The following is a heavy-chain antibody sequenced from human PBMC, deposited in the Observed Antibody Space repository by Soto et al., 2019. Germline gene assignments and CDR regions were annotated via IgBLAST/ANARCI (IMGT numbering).Heavy chain of an antibody. Sequence: PGGSLRLSCAASGFTVSSNYMSWVRQAPGKGLEWVSVIYSGGSTYYADSVKGRFTISRHNSKNTLYLQMNSLRAEDTAVYYCASAGSLYYYDGSGSRAFDIWGQGTMVTVSS. CDR2: IYSGGST. CDR1: GFTVSSNY. J-gene: IGHJ3*02. D-gene: IGHD3-22*01. CDR3: ASAGSLYYYDGSGSRAFDI. V-gene: IGHV3-53*04.